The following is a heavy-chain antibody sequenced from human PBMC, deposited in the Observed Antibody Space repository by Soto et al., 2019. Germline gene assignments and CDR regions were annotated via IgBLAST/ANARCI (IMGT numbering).Heavy chain of an antibody. J-gene: IGHJ2*01. CDR2: ISGYNGNI. V-gene: IGHV1-18*04. Sequence: QGQLVQSGAEVKKPGASVNVSCKASGYTSSIYGISWVRQAPGQGLEWMAWISGYNGNIKYAQKFQGRVTVATDTTKNGAYMELRSLRSDDTAVYYCARDVSGGTYPWFFDLWGRGTLVTVSS. CDR3: ARDVSGGTYPWFFDL. CDR1: GYTSSIYG. D-gene: IGHD1-26*01.